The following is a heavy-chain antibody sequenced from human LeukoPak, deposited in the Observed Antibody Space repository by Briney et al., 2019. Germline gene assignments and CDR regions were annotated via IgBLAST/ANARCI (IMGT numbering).Heavy chain of an antibody. V-gene: IGHV4-34*01. J-gene: IGHJ2*01. Sequence: SETLSLTCAVYGGSFSGYYWSWIRQPPGKGLEWIGEINHSGSTNYNPSLKSRVTISVDTSKNQFSLKLSSVTAADTAVYYCARGVHGDYRWYFDLWGRGTLVTVSS. CDR2: INHSGST. CDR1: GGSFSGYY. CDR3: ARGVHGDYRWYFDL. D-gene: IGHD4-17*01.